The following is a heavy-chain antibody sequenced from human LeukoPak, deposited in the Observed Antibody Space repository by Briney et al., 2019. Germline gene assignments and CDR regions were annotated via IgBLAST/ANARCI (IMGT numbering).Heavy chain of an antibody. CDR3: ARDQARTTTWYLYMNY. CDR1: GYTFTGYY. V-gene: IGHV1-2*06. D-gene: IGHD3/OR15-3a*01. CDR2: LDPNSGGT. J-gene: IGHJ4*02. Sequence: ASVKVSCKASGYTFTGYYIHWVRQAPGQGLEWMGRLDPNSGGTNSAQKFQARVTMTRDTSINTAYMELSRLRSDDTAVYYCARDQARTTTWYLYMNYWGQGTLVTVSS.